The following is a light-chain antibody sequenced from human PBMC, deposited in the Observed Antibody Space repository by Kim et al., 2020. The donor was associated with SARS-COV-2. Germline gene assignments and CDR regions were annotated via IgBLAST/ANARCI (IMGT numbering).Light chain of an antibody. CDR2: EDT. J-gene: IGLJ3*02. V-gene: IGLV3-25*03. Sequence: PGQTARITCSGDALPKQYAYWFQRKLGQALVVLIYEDTERPSGIPERFSGSTSGTTVTLTISAVQAEDEADYYCQSADSSDTFWVFGGGTQLTVL. CDR1: ALPKQY. CDR3: QSADSSDTFWV.